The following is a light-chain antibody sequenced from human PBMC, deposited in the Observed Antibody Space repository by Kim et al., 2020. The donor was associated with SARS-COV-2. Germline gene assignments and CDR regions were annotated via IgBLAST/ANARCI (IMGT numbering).Light chain of an antibody. CDR3: MIWHSSAYV. Sequence: LTLTLRNGINFGTYRIYWYQQKPGSPPQYLLGYKSDSDKQQGSGVPSRFSGSKDASANAGILLISGLQSEDEADYYCMIWHSSAYVFGTGTKVTVL. CDR1: NGINFGTYR. J-gene: IGLJ1*01. CDR2: YKSDSDK. V-gene: IGLV5-45*01.